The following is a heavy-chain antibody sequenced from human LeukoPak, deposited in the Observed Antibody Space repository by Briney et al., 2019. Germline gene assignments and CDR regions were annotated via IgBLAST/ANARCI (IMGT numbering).Heavy chain of an antibody. CDR3: ARERLGGVDY. CDR2: IWNDGSDK. V-gene: IGHV3-33*01. Sequence: GGSLRLSCAASGFTFSSYGMHWARQAPGKGLEWVAVIWNDGSDKYYADSVKGRFTISRDNAKNSLYLQMNSLRAEDTAVYYCARERLGGVDYWGQGTLVTVPS. J-gene: IGHJ4*02. D-gene: IGHD5-12*01. CDR1: GFTFSSYG.